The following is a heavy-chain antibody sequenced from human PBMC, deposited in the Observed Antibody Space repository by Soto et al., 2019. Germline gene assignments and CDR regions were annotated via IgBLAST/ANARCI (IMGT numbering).Heavy chain of an antibody. Sequence: QVQLVESGGGMVQPGRSLRLSCAASGFSFSGYGMHWVRQAPGKGLEWVAVISYDGGNKYYADSVKGRFTISRDNSKNTLFLQMNDLRAEDTAVYYCAKSLLLYSGSNDDCSGQGTLVTVSS. D-gene: IGHD1-26*01. J-gene: IGHJ4*02. CDR3: AKSLLLYSGSNDDC. V-gene: IGHV3-30*18. CDR2: ISYDGGNK. CDR1: GFSFSGYG.